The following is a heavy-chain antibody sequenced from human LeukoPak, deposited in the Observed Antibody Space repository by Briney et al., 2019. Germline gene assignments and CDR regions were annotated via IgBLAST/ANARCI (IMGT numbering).Heavy chain of an antibody. Sequence: SQTLSLTCTVSGGSISSGAYYWSWIRQPPGKGLEWIGYIYYSGSTNYNPSLKSRVTISVDTSKNQFSLKLSSVTAADTAVYYCARDRVDYDSSGYWMYYFDYWGQGTLVTVSS. CDR3: ARDRVDYDSSGYWMYYFDY. V-gene: IGHV4-61*08. D-gene: IGHD3-22*01. J-gene: IGHJ4*02. CDR1: GGSISSGAYY. CDR2: IYYSGST.